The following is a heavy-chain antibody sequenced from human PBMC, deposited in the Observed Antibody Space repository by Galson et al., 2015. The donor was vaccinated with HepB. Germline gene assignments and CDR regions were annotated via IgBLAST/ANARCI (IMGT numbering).Heavy chain of an antibody. V-gene: IGHV1-8*01. CDR2: MNPNSGNT. Sequence: SVKVSCKASGYTFTSYDINWVRQATGQGLEWMGWMNPNSGNTGYAQKFQGRVTITADESTSTAYMELSSLRSEDTAVYYCAGPTMIVVVTDYYYGMDVWGQGTTVTVSS. J-gene: IGHJ6*02. CDR1: GYTFTSYD. CDR3: AGPTMIVVVTDYYYGMDV. D-gene: IGHD3-22*01.